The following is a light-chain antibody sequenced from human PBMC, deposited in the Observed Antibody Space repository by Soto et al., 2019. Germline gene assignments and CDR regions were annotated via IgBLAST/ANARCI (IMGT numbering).Light chain of an antibody. CDR3: QQSYSTPDT. CDR2: AAS. CDR1: QSISSY. J-gene: IGKJ4*01. V-gene: IGKV1-39*01. Sequence: DIQMTQSPSSLSASVGDRVTITCRASQSISSYLNWYQQKPGKAPKLLIYAASSLQSGVPSRFSGSGSGTDFTLTISSLQPEDFATYYCQQSYSTPDTFGGGTKV.